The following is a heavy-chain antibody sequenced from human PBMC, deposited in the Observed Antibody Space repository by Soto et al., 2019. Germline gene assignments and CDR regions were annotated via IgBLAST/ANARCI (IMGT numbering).Heavy chain of an antibody. Sequence: PGGSLRLSCAASGFIFRSFEMNWVRQAPGKGLEWVSFISSSGSPMYCADSVRGRFTISRDNDNNSLYLQMNSLRAEDTAIYYCARDLSPYGDNGLDVWGQGTTVTVSS. V-gene: IGHV3-48*03. CDR3: ARDLSPYGDNGLDV. CDR1: GFIFRSFE. CDR2: ISSSGSPM. J-gene: IGHJ6*02. D-gene: IGHD4-17*01.